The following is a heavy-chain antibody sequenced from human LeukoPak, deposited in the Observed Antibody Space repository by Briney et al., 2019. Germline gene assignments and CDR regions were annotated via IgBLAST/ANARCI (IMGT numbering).Heavy chain of an antibody. CDR2: INSDGSST. CDR1: GFTFSSYW. Sequence: PGGSLRLSCAASGFTFSSYWMHWVRQAPGKGLVWVSRINSDGSSTTYADSVKGRFTISRDNAKNTLCLQMNSLRAEDTAVYYCASAKWELPFDDWGQGTLVTVSS. J-gene: IGHJ4*02. V-gene: IGHV3-74*01. D-gene: IGHD1-26*01. CDR3: ASAKWELPFDD.